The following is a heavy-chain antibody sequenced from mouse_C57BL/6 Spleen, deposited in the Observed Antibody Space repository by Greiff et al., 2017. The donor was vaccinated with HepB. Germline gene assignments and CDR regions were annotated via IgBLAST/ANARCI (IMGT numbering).Heavy chain of an antibody. J-gene: IGHJ3*01. CDR1: GFTFSSYA. Sequence: EVMLVESGGGLVKPGGSLKLSCAASGFTFSSYAMSWVRQTPEKRLEWVATISDGGSYTYYPDNVKGRFTISRDNAKNNLYLQMSHLKSEDTAMYDCAREGYYGPFAYWGQGTLVTVSA. V-gene: IGHV5-4*01. CDR3: AREGYYGPFAY. D-gene: IGHD1-1*01. CDR2: ISDGGSYT.